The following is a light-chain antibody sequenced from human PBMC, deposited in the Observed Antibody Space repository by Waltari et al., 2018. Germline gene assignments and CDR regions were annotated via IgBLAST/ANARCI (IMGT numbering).Light chain of an antibody. Sequence: QSALTQPPSASGSPGQSVTISCTGTSSDVGGYNSVSWYQQHPGKAPKLMIYEVSKRPSGVPDRFSGSKSGNTASLTVSGLQAEDEADYYCSSYAGSILFGGGTKLTVL. V-gene: IGLV2-8*01. CDR2: EVS. CDR3: SSYAGSIL. CDR1: SSDVGGYNS. J-gene: IGLJ2*01.